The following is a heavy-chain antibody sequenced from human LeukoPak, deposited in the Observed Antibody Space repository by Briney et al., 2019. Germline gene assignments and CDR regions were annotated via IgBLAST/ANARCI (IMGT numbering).Heavy chain of an antibody. V-gene: IGHV1-2*02. CDR1: GYAFTGYY. Sequence: ASVKVSCKASGYAFTGYYMHWVRQAPGQGLEWMGWINPNSGGTNYAQKFQGRVTMTRDTSISTAYMELSRLRSDDTAVYYCARVGEYGSGSYLLYWGQGTLVAVSS. CDR2: INPNSGGT. CDR3: ARVGEYGSGSYLLY. D-gene: IGHD3-10*01. J-gene: IGHJ4*02.